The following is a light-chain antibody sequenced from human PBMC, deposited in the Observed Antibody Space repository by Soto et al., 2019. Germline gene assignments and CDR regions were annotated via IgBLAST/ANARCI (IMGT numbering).Light chain of an antibody. CDR3: QQYYSTPLT. CDR1: QSVLYRSNNKNY. J-gene: IGKJ3*01. V-gene: IGKV4-1*01. CDR2: WAS. Sequence: DIVMTQSPDSLAVSLGERATINCKSSQSVLYRSNNKNYLAWYQQKPGQPPKLLIYWASTRESGVPDRFSGSGSGTDFTLTISRLQAEDVAVYYCQQYYSTPLTFGPGTRVAIK.